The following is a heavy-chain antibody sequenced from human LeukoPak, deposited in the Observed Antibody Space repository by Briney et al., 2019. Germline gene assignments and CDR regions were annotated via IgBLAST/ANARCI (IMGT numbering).Heavy chain of an antibody. CDR1: GGSISTYY. CDR2: IYYTGST. V-gene: IGHV4-59*01. CDR3: ARGGNYWPQWWFDP. J-gene: IGHJ5*02. Sequence: SETLSLTCTVSGGSISTYYWSWLRQPPGKGLEWIGYIYYTGSTSYNPSLKSRVTMSLDASKNQFSLELNSVTPADTAVYYCARGGNYWPQWWFDPWGRGTLVSVSS. D-gene: IGHD1-26*01.